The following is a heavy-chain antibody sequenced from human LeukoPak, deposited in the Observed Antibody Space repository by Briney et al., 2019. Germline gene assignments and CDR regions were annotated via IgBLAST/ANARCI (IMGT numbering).Heavy chain of an antibody. CDR1: GFTFSDYS. V-gene: IGHV4-38-2*02. Sequence: GSLRLSCAASGFTFSDYSMNWVRQAPGKGLEWIGSIHHSGSTYYNPSLKSRVTISVDTSKTQFSLTLTSVTAADTAVYYCARDRFGMSATGTDFDYWGQGTLVTVSS. J-gene: IGHJ4*02. CDR2: IHHSGST. D-gene: IGHD6-13*01. CDR3: ARDRFGMSATGTDFDY.